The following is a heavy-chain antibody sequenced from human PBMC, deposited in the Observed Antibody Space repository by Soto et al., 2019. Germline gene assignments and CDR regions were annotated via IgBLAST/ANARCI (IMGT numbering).Heavy chain of an antibody. CDR1: GRSISSTSYY. V-gene: IGHV4-39*01. CDR3: TIQVVDGTVTGSRSFDY. D-gene: IGHD3-10*01. J-gene: IGHJ4*02. Sequence: PSDTLSLTCAVSGRSISSTSYYWLWLRQPPGKGLEWIGSLYHSGSTYYNPSLKSRVTISVDTSENQFSLKLSSVTAADTAVYYCTIQVVDGTVTGSRSFDYWGQGTLVPISS. CDR2: LYHSGST.